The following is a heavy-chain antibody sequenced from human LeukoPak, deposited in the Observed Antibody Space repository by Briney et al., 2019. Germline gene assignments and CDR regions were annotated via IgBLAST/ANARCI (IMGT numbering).Heavy chain of an antibody. V-gene: IGHV3-33*08. CDR1: GFTFSSYW. CDR3: ASRSPALDY. J-gene: IGHJ4*02. CDR2: IWPDGSSK. Sequence: PGGSLRLSCAASGFTFSSYWMHWVRQAPGKGLEWVAVIWPDGSSKYYADSVKGRFTISRDNSRNTLFLQMNNLRAEDTAVYYCASRSPALDYWGQGTLVTVSS.